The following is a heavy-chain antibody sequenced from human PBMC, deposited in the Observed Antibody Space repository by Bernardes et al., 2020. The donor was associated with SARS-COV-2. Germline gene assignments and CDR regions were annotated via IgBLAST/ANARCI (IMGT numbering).Heavy chain of an antibody. J-gene: IGHJ2*01. CDR1: GFTFSYYY. Sequence: GSLRLSCGASGFTFSYYYMSWIRQAPGKGLEWISYTSSSSSYTNYADSVKGRFTISRDNAKNSLYLQMNSLRAEDTAVYFCARRVRATSYWYFDLWGRGTLVTVSS. CDR3: ARRVRATSYWYFDL. V-gene: IGHV3-11*06. CDR2: TSSSSSYT. D-gene: IGHD1-26*01.